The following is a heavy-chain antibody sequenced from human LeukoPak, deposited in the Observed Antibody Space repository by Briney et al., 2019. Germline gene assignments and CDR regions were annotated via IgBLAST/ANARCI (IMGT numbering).Heavy chain of an antibody. Sequence: SVKVSCKASGFTFTCSALQWVRQARGQRREWIGWIVVGSGNTNYAQKFQERVTITRDLTTSTAYRELSKLRSEDTAVYYCAATPPDGNNCGGDCYDAFDIWGQGTMVTVSS. V-gene: IGHV1-58*01. D-gene: IGHD2-21*02. J-gene: IGHJ3*02. CDR3: AATPPDGNNCGGDCYDAFDI. CDR1: GFTFTCSA. CDR2: IVVGSGNT.